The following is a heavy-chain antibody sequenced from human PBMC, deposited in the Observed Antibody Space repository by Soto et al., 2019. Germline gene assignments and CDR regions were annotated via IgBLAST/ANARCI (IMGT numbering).Heavy chain of an antibody. V-gene: IGHV3-30*03. CDR1: GFAFSTYG. CDR2: TTSDGARI. CDR3: ARKNPGREWELPDY. J-gene: IGHJ4*02. Sequence: QVQLVESGGGVVQPGRSLRLSCAASGFAFSTYGMHWVRQAPGKGLEWVAVTTSDGARINYADSVKGRITISRDNSSTTLYLQMNSLRIDDTAVYYCARKNPGREWELPDYWGQGTLVTVSS. D-gene: IGHD1-26*01.